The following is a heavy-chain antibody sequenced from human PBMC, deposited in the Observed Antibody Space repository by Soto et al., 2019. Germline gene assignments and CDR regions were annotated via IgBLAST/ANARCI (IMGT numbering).Heavy chain of an antibody. J-gene: IGHJ6*02. Sequence: PSETLSLTCTVSGGSISSGDYYWSWIRQPPGKGLEWIGYIYYSGSTYYNPSLKSRVTISVDTSKNQFSLKLSSVTAADTAVYYCASRREGYCSGGSCYPTDQGYYGMDVWGQGTRSPSP. CDR2: IYYSGST. D-gene: IGHD2-15*01. V-gene: IGHV4-30-4*01. CDR1: GGSISSGDYY. CDR3: ASRREGYCSGGSCYPTDQGYYGMDV.